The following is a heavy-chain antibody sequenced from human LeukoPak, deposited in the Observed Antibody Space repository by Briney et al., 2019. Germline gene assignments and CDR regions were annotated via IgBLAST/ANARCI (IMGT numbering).Heavy chain of an antibody. Sequence: ASVKVSCKASGYTFTGYYMHWVRQAPGQGLEWMGWINPNSGGTNYAQKFQGRVTMTRGTSISTAYMELSRLRSDDTAVYYCASCGSTSCLAHDAFDIWGQGTMVTVSS. V-gene: IGHV1-2*02. CDR2: INPNSGGT. CDR3: ASCGSTSCLAHDAFDI. CDR1: GYTFTGYY. D-gene: IGHD2-2*01. J-gene: IGHJ3*02.